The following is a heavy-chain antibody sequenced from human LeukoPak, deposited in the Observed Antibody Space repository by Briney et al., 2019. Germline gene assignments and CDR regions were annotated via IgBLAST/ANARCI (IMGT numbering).Heavy chain of an antibody. CDR1: GFTLTSYA. V-gene: IGHV3-23*01. CDR2: ITASGGNT. CDR3: AKSGYITSCWLDF. Sequence: PGGSLRLSCAASGFTLTSYAMSWVRQAPGKGLEWVSTITASGGNTHYADSVKGRFTIFRDTSKNTLSLQMNSLRDDDTAVYYCAKSGYITSCWLDFWGQGTLVTVSS. D-gene: IGHD6-13*01. J-gene: IGHJ5*01.